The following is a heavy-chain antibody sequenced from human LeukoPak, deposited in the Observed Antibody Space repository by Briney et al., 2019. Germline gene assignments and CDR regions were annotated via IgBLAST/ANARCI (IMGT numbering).Heavy chain of an antibody. CDR3: ARGITIFGVVTLYYYYGMDV. V-gene: IGHV3-74*01. CDR1: GFTFSSYW. CDR2: INSDGSST. J-gene: IGHJ6*02. Sequence: GSLRLSCAASGFTFSSYWMHWVRQAPGKGLVWVSRINSDGSSTSYADSVKGRFTISRDNAKTTLYLQMNSLRAEDTAVYYCARGITIFGVVTLYYYYGMDVWGQGTTVTVSS. D-gene: IGHD3-3*01.